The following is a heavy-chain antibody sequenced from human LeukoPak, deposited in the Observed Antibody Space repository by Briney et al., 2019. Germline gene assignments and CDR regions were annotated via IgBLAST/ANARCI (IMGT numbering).Heavy chain of an antibody. Sequence: PSETLSLTCTVSGGSISTYYWSWIRQPPGKGLEWIGYIDYTGNTNYSPSLKNRVTMSIDTSKIQFSLNLSSVTAADTAVYYCARVGISIYRVAAHYFDYWGQGTLVTVSS. D-gene: IGHD3-3*01. J-gene: IGHJ4*02. V-gene: IGHV4-59*01. CDR2: IDYTGNT. CDR1: GGSISTYY. CDR3: ARVGISIYRVAAHYFDY.